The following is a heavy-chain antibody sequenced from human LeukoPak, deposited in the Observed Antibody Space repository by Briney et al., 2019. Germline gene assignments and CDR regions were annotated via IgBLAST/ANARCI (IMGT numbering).Heavy chain of an antibody. V-gene: IGHV4-59*08. Sequence: SETLSLTCTVSGDSIRSYYWGWIRQPPGRGLEYIGYIYSSGSTSYNPSLKSRVTISVDTSKNQFSLKLSSVTAADTAVYYCARHKNGGSFLLDSWGQGTLVTVSS. CDR3: ARHKNGGSFLLDS. CDR1: GDSIRSYY. CDR2: IYSSGST. D-gene: IGHD1-26*01. J-gene: IGHJ4*02.